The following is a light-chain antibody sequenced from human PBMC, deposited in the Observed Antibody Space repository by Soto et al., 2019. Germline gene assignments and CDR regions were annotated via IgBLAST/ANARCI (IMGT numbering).Light chain of an antibody. Sequence: ALTQPPSASGSPGQSVTISCTGTSSDVGAYNYVSWYQQHPGKAPKLMIYEVTKRPSGVPDRFSGSKSDNTASLTVSGLQAEDEADYYCTSYAGSNNWVFGGGTQLTVL. CDR1: SSDVGAYNY. CDR3: TSYAGSNNWV. V-gene: IGLV2-8*01. CDR2: EVT. J-gene: IGLJ7*01.